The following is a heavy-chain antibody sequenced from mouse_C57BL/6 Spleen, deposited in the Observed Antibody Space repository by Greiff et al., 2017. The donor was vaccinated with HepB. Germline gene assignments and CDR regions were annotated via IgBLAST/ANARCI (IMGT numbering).Heavy chain of an antibody. D-gene: IGHD4-1*01. Sequence: VKQRPGQGLEWIGMIHPNSGSTNYNEKFKSKATLTVDKSSSTAYMQLSSLTSEDSAVYYCARRNWDDAMDYWGQGTSVTVSS. CDR3: ARRNWDDAMDY. J-gene: IGHJ4*01. V-gene: IGHV1-64*01. CDR2: IHPNSGST.